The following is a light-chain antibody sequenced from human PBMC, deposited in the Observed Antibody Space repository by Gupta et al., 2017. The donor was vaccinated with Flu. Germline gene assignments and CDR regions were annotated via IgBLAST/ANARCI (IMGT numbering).Light chain of an antibody. CDR1: QSVLYSSKNQNY. V-gene: IGKV4-1*01. J-gene: IGKJ4*01. Sequence: DIVITQSPDSLAVSLCERATINCKSSQSVLYSSKNQNYVAWYQQKPGQPPKLLISWASIRQSGVPDRFSGSGSGTDFTLTISSLQAEDVAVYYCQQYYSALALTFGGGTKVEIK. CDR3: QQYYSALALT. CDR2: WAS.